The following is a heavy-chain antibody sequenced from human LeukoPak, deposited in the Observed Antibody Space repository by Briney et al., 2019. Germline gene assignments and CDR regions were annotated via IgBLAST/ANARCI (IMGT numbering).Heavy chain of an antibody. V-gene: IGHV3-21*01. CDR2: ISSSSIYI. D-gene: IGHD3-3*01. Sequence: GGSLRLSCAASGFTFSGYSSMNWVRQAPGKGLEWVSSISSSSIYIYYADSVKGRFTISRDNARNSLYLQMNSLRAEDTAVYYCARDYYDRNWFDPWGQGTLVTVSS. J-gene: IGHJ5*02. CDR3: ARDYYDRNWFDP. CDR1: GFTFSGYSS.